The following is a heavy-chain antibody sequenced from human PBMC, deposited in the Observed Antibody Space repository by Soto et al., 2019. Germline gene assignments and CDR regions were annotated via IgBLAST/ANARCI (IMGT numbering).Heavy chain of an antibody. V-gene: IGHV1-69*12. CDR2: IIPKFGTA. J-gene: IGHJ5*01. CDR1: GGIFRDYA. D-gene: IGHD2-21*01. CDR3: ARDKLSSLVVETPHLFDS. Sequence: QVQLEQSGGEVKKPGSSVKVSCRVSGGIFRDYAVSWVRQAPGQGLEWVGGIIPKFGTAKYARKFEDRVTLTADELTSTVYMEINNLRSEDTALYYCARDKLSSLVVETPHLFDSWGQGTLLTVSS.